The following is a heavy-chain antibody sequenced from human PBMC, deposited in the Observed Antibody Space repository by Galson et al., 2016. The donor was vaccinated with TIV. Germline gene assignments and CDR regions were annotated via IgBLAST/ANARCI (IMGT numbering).Heavy chain of an antibody. D-gene: IGHD1-26*01. J-gene: IGHJ4*02. V-gene: IGHV3-9*01. CDR1: GFTFSDYW. CDR3: AREGKGAAYPNNFDY. CDR2: ITWNSDRM. Sequence: SLRLSCAASGFTFSDYWMHWVRQAPGKGLEWLSSITWNSDRMVYADSVKGRFTISRDNSKNTLYLQMNSLRAEDTAVYYCAREGKGAAYPNNFDYWGQGTLVTVSS.